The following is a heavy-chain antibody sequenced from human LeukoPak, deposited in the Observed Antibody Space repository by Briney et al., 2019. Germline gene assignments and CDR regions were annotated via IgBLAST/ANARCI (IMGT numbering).Heavy chain of an antibody. CDR1: GYSFTSYW. J-gene: IGHJ3*01. V-gene: IGHV5-51*01. D-gene: IGHD5-24*01. CDR2: IYPGDSDT. Sequence: GESLKISCKGSGYSFTSYWIGWVRQMPGKGLEWMGIIYPGDSDTRYSPSFQGQVTISADKSISTAYLQWSSLRASDTAMYYCARHVWMATISLNAFDVWGQGTMVTVSS. CDR3: ARHVWMATISLNAFDV.